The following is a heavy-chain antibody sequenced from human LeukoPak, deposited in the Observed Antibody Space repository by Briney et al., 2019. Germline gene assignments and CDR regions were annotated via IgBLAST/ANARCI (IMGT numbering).Heavy chain of an antibody. J-gene: IGHJ4*02. V-gene: IGHV4-38-2*01. CDR1: SYSISSGYY. D-gene: IGHD3-22*01. CDR2: IYYSGST. Sequence: SETLSLTCAVSSYSISSGYYWGWIRQPPGKGLEWIGSIYYSGSTYYNPSLKSRVTISVDTSKNQFSLKLSSVTAADTAVYYCARHVRHYYDSSGYYGYWGQGTLVTVSS. CDR3: ARHVRHYYDSSGYYGY.